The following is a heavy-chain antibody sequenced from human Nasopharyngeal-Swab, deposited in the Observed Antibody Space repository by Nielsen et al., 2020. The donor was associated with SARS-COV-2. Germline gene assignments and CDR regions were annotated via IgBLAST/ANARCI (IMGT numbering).Heavy chain of an antibody. CDR2: ISGADDST. Sequence: GESLKISCAASDFIISDHYMDWVRQAPGKGLEWVSAISGADDSTKYADSVKGRFTISRDNSKNTLDLQMNSLRAEDTAMYYCAKDRDSGDDSGEYYHYYGMDVWGQGTSVTVS. V-gene: IGHV3-23*01. CDR1: DFIISDHY. D-gene: IGHD5-12*01. CDR3: AKDRDSGDDSGEYYHYYGMDV. J-gene: IGHJ6*02.